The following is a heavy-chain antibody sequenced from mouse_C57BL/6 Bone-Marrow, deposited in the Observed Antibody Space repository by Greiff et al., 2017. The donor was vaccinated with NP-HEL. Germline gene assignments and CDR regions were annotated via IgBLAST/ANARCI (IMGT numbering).Heavy chain of an antibody. CDR3: ARHGGYFDY. CDR1: GYTFTSYW. J-gene: IGHJ2*01. CDR2: IDPSDSYT. V-gene: IGHV1-50*01. Sequence: QVQLQQPGAELVKPGASVKLSCKASGYTFTSYWMQWVKQRPGQGLEWIGEIDPSDSYTNYNQKFKGKATLTVDTSSSTAYMQLSSLTSEDSAVYYCARHGGYFDYWGHGTTLTVSS.